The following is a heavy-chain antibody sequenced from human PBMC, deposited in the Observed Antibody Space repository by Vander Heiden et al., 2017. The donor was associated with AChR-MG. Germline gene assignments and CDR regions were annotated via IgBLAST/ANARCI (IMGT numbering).Heavy chain of an antibody. CDR3: ASSNYYASGSYYNDDAFDI. D-gene: IGHD3-10*01. Sequence: QVQLQQWGPGLLKPSETLSLTFAVYGGSFIGYYGSWIRQPPGKGLEWIGEINHSGSTNYNPSFKRRGTISVDTSKNQFSLKLRSVTAAETAVYYCASSNYYASGSYYNDDAFDIWGHVRMVTVSS. CDR2: INHSGST. CDR1: GGSFIGYY. V-gene: IGHV4-34*01. J-gene: IGHJ3*02.